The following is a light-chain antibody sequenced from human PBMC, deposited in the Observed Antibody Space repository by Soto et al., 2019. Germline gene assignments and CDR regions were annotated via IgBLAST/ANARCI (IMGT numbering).Light chain of an antibody. CDR2: GAS. V-gene: IGKV3-20*01. J-gene: IGKJ1*01. CDR1: QSVSRY. CDR3: QQYGSSPWT. Sequence: EIVLTQSPGTLSLSPGERATLSCRASQSVSRYLAWYQQKPGQAPRLLIYGASSRATGIPDRFSGSGSGTDFTLTRSRLEPEDFAVYYCQQYGSSPWTFGQGTKVEIK.